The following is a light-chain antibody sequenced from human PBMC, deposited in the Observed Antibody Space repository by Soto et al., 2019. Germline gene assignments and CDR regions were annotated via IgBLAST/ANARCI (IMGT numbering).Light chain of an antibody. J-gene: IGKJ2*01. V-gene: IGKV3-15*01. Sequence: EIVMTQSPATLSVSPGERATLSCRASQSVSSNLAWYQQKPGQAPRLLLYGASTRATGIPARFSGSGSGTEFTLTISSLQSEDFAVYYCQQYNNWPLPYTFGQGTKLEIK. CDR3: QQYNNWPLPYT. CDR2: GAS. CDR1: QSVSSN.